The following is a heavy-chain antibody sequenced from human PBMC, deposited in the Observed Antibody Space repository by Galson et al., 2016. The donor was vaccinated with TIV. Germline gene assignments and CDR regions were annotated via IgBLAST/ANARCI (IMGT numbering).Heavy chain of an antibody. CDR2: FDPEQHKK. CDR1: GDSLSDLS. D-gene: IGHD2/OR15-2a*01. CDR3: ATVAWFPGLSLDS. J-gene: IGHJ4*02. V-gene: IGHV1-24*01. Sequence: SVKVSCKVSGDSLSDLSMHWVRQAPGKGLEWMGGFDPEQHKKIYAQKLQGRVTLTEDTSTDTAYMQLNNLASDDTAVYYCATVAWFPGLSLDSWGQGTLVIVSS.